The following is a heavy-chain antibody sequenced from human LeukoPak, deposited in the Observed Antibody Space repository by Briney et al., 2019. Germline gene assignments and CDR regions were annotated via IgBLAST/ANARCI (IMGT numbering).Heavy chain of an antibody. V-gene: IGHV4-61*08. J-gene: IGHJ6*02. D-gene: IGHD2-2*01. CDR3: ARHTYCSSTSCHSNYYYYGMDV. Sequence: SETLSLTCAVSGGSISSGGYYWSWIRQPPGKGLEWIGYIYYSGSTNYNPSLKSRVTISVDTSKNQFSLKLSSVTAADTAVYYCARHTYCSSTSCHSNYYYYGMDVWGQGTTVTVSS. CDR1: GGSISSGGYY. CDR2: IYYSGST.